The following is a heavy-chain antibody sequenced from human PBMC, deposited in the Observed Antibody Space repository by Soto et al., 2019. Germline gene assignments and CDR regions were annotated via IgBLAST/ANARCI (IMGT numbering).Heavy chain of an antibody. J-gene: IGHJ6*02. CDR3: TSNFLGGSYFPDV. Sequence: LRLSCTASGFTFGDYAMSLFRQAPGKGLEWVGFIRSKAYGGTTEYAASVKGRFTTSRDDSKSIAYLQMNSLKTEDTAVYYCTSNFLGGSYFPDVWGQGTTVTVSS. CDR1: GFTFGDYA. CDR2: IRSKAYGGTT. V-gene: IGHV3-49*03. D-gene: IGHD1-26*01.